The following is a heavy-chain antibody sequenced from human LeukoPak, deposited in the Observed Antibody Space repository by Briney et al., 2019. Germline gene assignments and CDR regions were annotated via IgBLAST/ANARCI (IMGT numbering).Heavy chain of an antibody. CDR1: GGSFSGYY. D-gene: IGHD6-19*01. CDR3: ARRGIAVAGTRVRAFDP. J-gene: IGHJ5*02. CDR2: INHSGST. Sequence: SETLSLTCAVYGGSFSGYYWSWIRQPPGKGLERIGEINHSGSTNYNPSLKSRVTISVDTSKNQFSLKLSSVTAADTAVYYCARRGIAVAGTRVRAFDPWGQGTLVTVSS. V-gene: IGHV4-34*01.